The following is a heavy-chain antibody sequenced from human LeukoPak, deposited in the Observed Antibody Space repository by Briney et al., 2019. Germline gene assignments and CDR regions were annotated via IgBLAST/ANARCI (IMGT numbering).Heavy chain of an antibody. CDR3: ARDQQYSYGPFDY. CDR1: GFTLSNYA. D-gene: IGHD5-18*01. CDR2: ISYDGSNK. V-gene: IGHV3-30*04. Sequence: GGSLRLSCEASGFTLSNYAMHWVRQAPGKGLEWVAVISYDGSNKYYADSMKGRFTISRDNAKNSLYLQMNSLRAEDTAVYYCARDQQYSYGPFDYWGQGTLVIVSS. J-gene: IGHJ4*02.